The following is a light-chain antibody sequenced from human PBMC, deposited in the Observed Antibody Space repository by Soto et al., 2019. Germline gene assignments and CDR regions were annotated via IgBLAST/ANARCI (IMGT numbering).Light chain of an antibody. CDR2: WAS. V-gene: IGKV4-1*01. J-gene: IGKJ2*01. Sequence: DIVMTQSPDSLAVSLGERPTINCKSSQTVLYSSTNKKFLAWFQQRPGQPPKLLIYWASTREYGLPDRFSGSGSGTDFTLTISSLQAEDVAVYYCQQYYTTPYTFGQGTKLEIK. CDR1: QTVLYSSTNKKF. CDR3: QQYYTTPYT.